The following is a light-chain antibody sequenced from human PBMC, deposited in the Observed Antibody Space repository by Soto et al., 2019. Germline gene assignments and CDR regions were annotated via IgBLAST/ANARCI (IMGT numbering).Light chain of an antibody. CDR2: KAS. CDR3: QQYNNWPT. Sequence: DIQMTQSPSTLSGSVGDRVTITCRASQTISSWLAWYQQKPGKAPKLLIYKASTLKSGVPSRFSGSGSGTEFTLTISSLQPEDFAVYYCQQYNNWPTFGQGTKVDIK. V-gene: IGKV1-5*03. J-gene: IGKJ1*01. CDR1: QTISSW.